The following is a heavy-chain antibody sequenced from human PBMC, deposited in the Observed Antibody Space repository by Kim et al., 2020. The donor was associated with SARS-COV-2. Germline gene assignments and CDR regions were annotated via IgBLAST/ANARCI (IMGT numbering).Heavy chain of an antibody. CDR1: GGSISSGGYY. Sequence: SETLSLTCTVSGGSISSGGYYWSWIRQHPGKGLEWIGYIYYSGSTYYNPSLKSRVTISVDTSKNQFSLKLSSVTAADTAVYYCARDCRAAAGKMGFDYWGQGTLVTVSS. CDR3: ARDCRAAAGKMGFDY. J-gene: IGHJ4*02. CDR2: IYYSGST. D-gene: IGHD6-13*01. V-gene: IGHV4-31*03.